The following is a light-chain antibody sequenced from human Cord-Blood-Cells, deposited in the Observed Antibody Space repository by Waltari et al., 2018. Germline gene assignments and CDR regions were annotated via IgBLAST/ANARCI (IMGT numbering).Light chain of an antibody. Sequence: DIQMTQSPSTLSASVGDRVTITCRASQSISSWSAWYQKKPGKAAKLLIYDASRLESGIPSKFSVGGSATEVTRTTSSRQPDDFGTYYWQQDNSYSWTFGQGTKVEIK. CDR2: DAS. V-gene: IGKV1-5*01. J-gene: IGKJ1*01. CDR1: QSISSW. CDR3: QQDNSYSWT.